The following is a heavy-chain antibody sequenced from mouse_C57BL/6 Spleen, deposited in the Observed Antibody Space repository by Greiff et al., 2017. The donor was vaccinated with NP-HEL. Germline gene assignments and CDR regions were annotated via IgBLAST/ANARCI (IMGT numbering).Heavy chain of an antibody. CDR1: GYSITSGYY. CDR3: ARVWDSAWFAY. D-gene: IGHD4-1*01. J-gene: IGHJ3*01. Sequence: EVQVVESGPGLVKPSQSLSLTCSVTGYSITSGYYWNWIRQFPGNKLEWMGYISYDGSNNYNPSLKNRISITRDTSKNQFFLKLNSVTTEDTATYYCARVWDSAWFAYWGQGTLVTVSA. CDR2: ISYDGSN. V-gene: IGHV3-6*01.